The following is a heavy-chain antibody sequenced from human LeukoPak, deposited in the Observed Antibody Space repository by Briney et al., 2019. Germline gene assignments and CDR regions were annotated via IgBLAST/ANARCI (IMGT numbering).Heavy chain of an antibody. CDR2: IHYSGST. CDR3: ARNLAGHFGGFYFDD. CDR1: GGSISSYY. V-gene: IGHV4-59*12. J-gene: IGHJ4*02. Sequence: PSETLSLTCTVSGGSISSYYWSWIRQPPGKGLQWIGYIHYSGSTNYNPSLKSRVTISVNMSKNQFSLKLSSVTAADTAVYYCARNLAGHFGGFYFDDWGQGTLVTVSS. D-gene: IGHD2-21*01.